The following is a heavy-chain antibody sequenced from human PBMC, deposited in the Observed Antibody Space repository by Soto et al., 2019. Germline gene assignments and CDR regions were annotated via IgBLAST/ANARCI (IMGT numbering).Heavy chain of an antibody. CDR3: AREAVAGTWGDYYYYGMDV. D-gene: IGHD6-19*01. CDR2: IYYSGST. V-gene: IGHV4-59*01. J-gene: IGHJ6*02. CDR1: GGSISSYY. Sequence: QVQLQESGPGLVKPSETLSLTCTVSGGSISSYYWSWIRQPPGKGLEWIGYIYYSGSTNYNPSLTSRVTISVDTSKNQFSLKLSSVTAADTAVYYCAREAVAGTWGDYYYYGMDVWGQGTTVTVSS.